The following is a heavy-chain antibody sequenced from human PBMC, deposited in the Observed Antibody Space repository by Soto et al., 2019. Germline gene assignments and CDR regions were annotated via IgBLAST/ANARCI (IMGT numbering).Heavy chain of an antibody. J-gene: IGHJ5*02. CDR3: ARDPVAATPHNWFDP. Sequence: QVQLVESGGGVVQPGRSLRLSCAASGFTFSVYTMHWVRQAPGKGLEWLAVVSPDGTNKYYADSVKGRFTISRDNSKNALYLQMNSLRPEDTAVYYCARDPVAATPHNWFDPWVQGTLVTVSS. CDR2: VSPDGTNK. CDR1: GFTFSVYT. D-gene: IGHD2-15*01. V-gene: IGHV3-30-3*01.